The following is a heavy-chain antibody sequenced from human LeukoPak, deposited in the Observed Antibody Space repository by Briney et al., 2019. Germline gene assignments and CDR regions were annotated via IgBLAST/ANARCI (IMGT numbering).Heavy chain of an antibody. Sequence: GGSLRLSCAASGFTFSSYGMHWVRQAPGKGLEWVAVISYDGSNKYYADSVKGRFTISRDNSKNTLYLQMNSLRAEDTAVYYCASGPSSTRYWGQGTLVSVSS. V-gene: IGHV3-30*03. J-gene: IGHJ4*02. CDR2: ISYDGSNK. CDR1: GFTFSSYG. CDR3: ASGPSSTRY. D-gene: IGHD2-2*01.